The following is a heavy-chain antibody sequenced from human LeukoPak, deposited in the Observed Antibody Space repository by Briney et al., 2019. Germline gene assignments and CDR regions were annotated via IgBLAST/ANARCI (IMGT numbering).Heavy chain of an antibody. V-gene: IGHV3-15*07. Sequence: GGSLRLSCAASGFTFSNAWMNWVRQAPGKGLEWVGRIKSKTDGGTTDYAAPVKGRFTISRNDSKNTLYLQMNSLKTEDTAVYYCAKDRWGSGSYNDYWGQGTLVTVSS. CDR2: IKSKTDGGTT. J-gene: IGHJ4*02. CDR1: GFTFSNAW. D-gene: IGHD1-26*01. CDR3: AKDRWGSGSYNDY.